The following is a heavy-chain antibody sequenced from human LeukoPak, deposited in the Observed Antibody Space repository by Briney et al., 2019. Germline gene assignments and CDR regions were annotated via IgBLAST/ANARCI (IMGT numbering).Heavy chain of an antibody. J-gene: IGHJ6*02. D-gene: IGHD2-15*01. CDR1: GGSISSYY. CDR3: ARLGRYCSGGSCHQENYFYGMDV. CDR2: IYYSGST. Sequence: PSETLSLTCTVSGGSISSYYWSWIRQPPGKGLEWIGYIYYSGSTNYNPSLKSRVTISVDTSKNQFSLKLSSVTAADTAVYYCARLGRYCSGGSCHQENYFYGMDVWGQGTTVTVSS. V-gene: IGHV4-59*08.